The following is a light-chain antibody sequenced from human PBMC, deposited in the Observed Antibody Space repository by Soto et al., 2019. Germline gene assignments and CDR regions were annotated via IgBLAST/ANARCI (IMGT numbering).Light chain of an antibody. Sequence: QSVLTQPPSASGTPGQRVTISCSGSSSNIGSNTVNWYQQLPGMAPKLLIYSNNQRPSGVPDRFSGSKSGTSASLAISGLQTEDEADYYCAAWDHSLNGYVFGTGTKVTVL. J-gene: IGLJ1*01. CDR2: SNN. CDR1: SSNIGSNT. V-gene: IGLV1-44*01. CDR3: AAWDHSLNGYV.